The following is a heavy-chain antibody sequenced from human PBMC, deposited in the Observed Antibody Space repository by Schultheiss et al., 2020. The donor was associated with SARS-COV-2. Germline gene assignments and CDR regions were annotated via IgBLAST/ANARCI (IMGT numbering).Heavy chain of an antibody. V-gene: IGHV1-18*01. Sequence: ASVKVSCKASGYRFTDYQISWVRQAPGQGLEWMGRISAYNGNTDYARMFQGRVIMSSDTPTTTVYMELRGFRSDDTAVYYCARGGVGFDYWGQGTLVTVSS. CDR3: ARGGVGFDY. CDR1: GYRFTDYQ. J-gene: IGHJ4*02. D-gene: IGHD1-26*01. CDR2: ISAYNGNT.